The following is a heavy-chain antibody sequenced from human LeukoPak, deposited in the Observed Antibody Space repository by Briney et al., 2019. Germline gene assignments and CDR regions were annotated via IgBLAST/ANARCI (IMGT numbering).Heavy chain of an antibody. Sequence: GGSLRLSCAASGFTFSSSAMSWVRQAPGKGLEWVSVISGSGGSTYYADSVKGRFTISRDNSKNTLYLQMNSLRAEDTAVYYCARSPLGYCSSTSCSPDLDYWGQGTLVTVSS. D-gene: IGHD2-2*01. CDR3: ARSPLGYCSSTSCSPDLDY. V-gene: IGHV3-23*01. CDR1: GFTFSSSA. CDR2: ISGSGGST. J-gene: IGHJ4*02.